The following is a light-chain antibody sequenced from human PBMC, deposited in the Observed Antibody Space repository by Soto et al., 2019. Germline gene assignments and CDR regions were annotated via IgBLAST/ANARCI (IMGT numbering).Light chain of an antibody. CDR2: AAS. CDR1: QSISGY. V-gene: IGKV1-39*01. Sequence: DIQLTQSPSFLSASVGDRVTIICRASQSISGYLNWYQQKPGKAPKPLIYAASSLQSGVPSRFSGSESGTDFTLTITSLQPEDFATYYCQQGYSNPITFGQGTRLEIK. J-gene: IGKJ5*01. CDR3: QQGYSNPIT.